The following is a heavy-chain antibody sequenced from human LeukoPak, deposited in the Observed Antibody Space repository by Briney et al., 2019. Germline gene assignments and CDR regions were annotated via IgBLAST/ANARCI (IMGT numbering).Heavy chain of an antibody. CDR1: GYTFTGYY. Sequence: ASVTVSCKASGYTFTGYYMHWVRQAPGQGLEWMGWINPNSGGTNYAQKFQGRVTMTRDTSISTAYMELSRLRSDDTAVYYCARGGAWSSGWYEDYWGQGTLVTVSS. V-gene: IGHV1-2*02. CDR2: INPNSGGT. J-gene: IGHJ4*02. D-gene: IGHD6-19*01. CDR3: ARGGAWSSGWYEDY.